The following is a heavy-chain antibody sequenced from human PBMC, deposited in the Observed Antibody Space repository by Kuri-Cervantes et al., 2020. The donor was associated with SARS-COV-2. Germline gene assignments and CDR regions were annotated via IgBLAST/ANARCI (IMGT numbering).Heavy chain of an antibody. Sequence: SVTVSCKASGGTFSRYAIIWVRQAPGQGLDWMGVIIPIFGTANYAQKFQGRVTITADESTSTAYMELSSLRSEDTAVYYCASLGDAGDLSPPFDYWGQGTLVTVSS. J-gene: IGHJ4*02. CDR2: IIPIFGTA. CDR3: ASLGDAGDLSPPFDY. CDR1: GGTFSRYA. D-gene: IGHD3-16*01. V-gene: IGHV1-69*13.